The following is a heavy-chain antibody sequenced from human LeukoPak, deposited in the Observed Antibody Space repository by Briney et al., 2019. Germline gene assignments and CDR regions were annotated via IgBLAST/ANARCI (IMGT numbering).Heavy chain of an antibody. CDR1: GYSVSSGYC. V-gene: IGHV4-38-2*01. Sequence: SETLSLTCAVSGYSVSSGYCCGWIRQPPGKGLEWIGSIYHSGSTYYNPSLKSRVTISVDTSKNQFSLKLSSVTAADTAVYYCARHPPFWSGRYYFDYWGQGTLVTVSS. J-gene: IGHJ4*02. CDR2: IYHSGST. D-gene: IGHD3-3*01. CDR3: ARHPPFWSGRYYFDY.